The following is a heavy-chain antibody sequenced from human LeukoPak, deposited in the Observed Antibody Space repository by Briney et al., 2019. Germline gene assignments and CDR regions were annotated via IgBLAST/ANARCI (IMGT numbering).Heavy chain of an antibody. CDR2: IYYSGST. CDR3: ASQGYCTNGVCYL. J-gene: IGHJ5*02. Sequence: PSETLSLTCTVSGGSINSSTYYWGWIRQPPGKGLQWIANIYYSGSTNYNPSLKSRVTISVDTSKNQFSLKLSSVTAADTAVCYCASQGYCTNGVCYLWGQGTLVTVSS. D-gene: IGHD2-8*01. CDR1: GGSINSSTYY. V-gene: IGHV4-39*07.